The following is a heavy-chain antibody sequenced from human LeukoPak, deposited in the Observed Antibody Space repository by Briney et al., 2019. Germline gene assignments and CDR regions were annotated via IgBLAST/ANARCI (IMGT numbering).Heavy chain of an antibody. V-gene: IGHV3-53*01. CDR2: IYSGGST. CDR3: TTHTTFRWELHRHAFDI. CDR1: GFTSSSYS. D-gene: IGHD1-26*01. Sequence: PGGSLRLSCAASGFTSSSYSMNWVRQAPGKGLEWVSVIYSGGSTYYADSVKGRFTISRDNSKNTLYLQMNSLRAEDTAVYYCTTHTTFRWELHRHAFDIWGQGTMVTVSS. J-gene: IGHJ3*02.